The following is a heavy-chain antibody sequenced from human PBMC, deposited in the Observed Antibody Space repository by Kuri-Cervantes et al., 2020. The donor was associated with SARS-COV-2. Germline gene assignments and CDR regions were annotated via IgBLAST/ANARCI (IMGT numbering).Heavy chain of an antibody. Sequence: GESLKTSCKGSGYSFTSYWLGWVRQMPGKGLEWMGIIYPGDSDTRYSPSFQGQVTISADKSISTAYLQWSSLKASDTAMYYCARRSRPYGDDDAFDIWGQGTMVTVSS. J-gene: IGHJ3*02. CDR1: GYSFTSYW. D-gene: IGHD4-17*01. CDR3: ARRSRPYGDDDAFDI. V-gene: IGHV5-51*01. CDR2: IYPGDSDT.